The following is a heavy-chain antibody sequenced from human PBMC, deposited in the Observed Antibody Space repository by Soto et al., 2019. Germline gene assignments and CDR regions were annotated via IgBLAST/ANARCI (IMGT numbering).Heavy chain of an antibody. V-gene: IGHV2-5*01. CDR2: IYWNDDK. J-gene: IGHJ4*02. Sequence: GSRPKPVTAKRPVSITCRVSGFSLSTNGVGVGWIRQPPGKAVEWLALIYWNDDKRYSPSLKSRLTITKDTSKNQVVLTMTNMDPVDTATYYCVHQVYSRVVLYYFDYRGQGTLVTVS. CDR3: VHQVYSRVVLYYFDY. D-gene: IGHD3-3*01. CDR1: GFSLSTNGVG.